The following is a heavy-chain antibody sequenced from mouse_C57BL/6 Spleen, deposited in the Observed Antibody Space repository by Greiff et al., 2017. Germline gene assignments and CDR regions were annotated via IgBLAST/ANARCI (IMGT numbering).Heavy chain of an antibody. J-gene: IGHJ4*01. CDR1: GYTFTSYW. CDR2: IDPSDSET. CDR3: ARRGSSDPYAMDY. Sequence: VQLQQSGAELVRPGSSVKLSCKASGYTFTSYWMHWVKQRPIQGLEWIGNIDPSDSETHYNQKFKDKATLTVDKSSSTAYMQLSSLTSEDSAVYYCARRGSSDPYAMDYWGQGTSVTVSS. V-gene: IGHV1-52*01. D-gene: IGHD1-1*01.